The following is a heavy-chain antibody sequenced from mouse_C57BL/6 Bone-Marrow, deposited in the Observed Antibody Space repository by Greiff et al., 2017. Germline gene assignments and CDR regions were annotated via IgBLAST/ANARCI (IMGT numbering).Heavy chain of an antibody. CDR2: IYPGSGST. V-gene: IGHV1-55*01. Sequence: QVQLQQSGAELVKPGASVKMSCKASGYTFTSYWITWVKQRPGHGLEWIGDIYPGSGSTNYNEKFKSKATLTVDTSSSTAYMQLSSLTSEDSAVYYCARFEGYYGWFAYWGQGTLVTVSA. D-gene: IGHD2-3*01. CDR3: ARFEGYYGWFAY. J-gene: IGHJ3*01. CDR1: GYTFTSYW.